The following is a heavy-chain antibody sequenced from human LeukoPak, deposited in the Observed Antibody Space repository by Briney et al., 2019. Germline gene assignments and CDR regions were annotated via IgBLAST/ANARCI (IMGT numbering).Heavy chain of an antibody. D-gene: IGHD2-2*01. V-gene: IGHV1-18*01. J-gene: IGHJ5*02. CDR1: GYTFTRFG. CDR2: ISGYNDNP. CDR3: ARVGRDCRDTRCTWSDRLDP. Sequence: DSVKVSCKASGYTFTRFGISWVRQAPGQGLAWMGWISGYNDNPHYAQSFQGRVTMTTDTSSGTVYMELRSLGSDDTAIYYCARVGRDCRDTRCTWSDRLDPWGQGTLVTVSS.